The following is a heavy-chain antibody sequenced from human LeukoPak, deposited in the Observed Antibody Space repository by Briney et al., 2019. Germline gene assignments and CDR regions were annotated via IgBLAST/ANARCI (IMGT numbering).Heavy chain of an antibody. J-gene: IGHJ4*02. CDR1: GFTFSNYR. V-gene: IGHV3-21*04. CDR3: ARDQHPYYYDSSPYSAY. Sequence: GGSLRLSCAASGFTFSNYRMNWVRQAPGKGLEWVSSISSSSSYIYHADSVKGRFTISRDNAKNSMYLQMNSLRAEDTAVYYCARDQHPYYYDSSPYSAYWGQGTLVTVSS. D-gene: IGHD3-22*01. CDR2: ISSSSSYI.